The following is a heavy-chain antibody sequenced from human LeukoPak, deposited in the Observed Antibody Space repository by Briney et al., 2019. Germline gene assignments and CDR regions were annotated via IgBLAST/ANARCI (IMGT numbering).Heavy chain of an antibody. V-gene: IGHV1-69*05. CDR1: GGTFSSYA. J-gene: IGHJ5*02. CDR3: ARDGGSSWYSDGYNWFDP. CDR2: IIPIFGTA. D-gene: IGHD6-13*01. Sequence: SVKVSCKASGGTFSSYAISWVRQAPGQGLEWMGGIIPIFGTANYAQKFQGRVTITTDESTSTAYMELSSLRSEDTAVYYCARDGGSSWYSDGYNWFDPWGQGTLVTVSS.